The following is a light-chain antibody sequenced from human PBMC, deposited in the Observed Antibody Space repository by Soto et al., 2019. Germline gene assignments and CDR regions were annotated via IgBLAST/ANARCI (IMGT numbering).Light chain of an antibody. V-gene: IGLV2-14*03. J-gene: IGLJ1*01. CDR3: CSYTTTTTYV. CDR2: GVT. CDR1: SSDIGSYNY. Sequence: QSALAQPASVSGSPGQSITISCTGTSSDIGSYNYISWYQQYPDKGPKLIIYGVTNRPSWVSNRFSGSKSGYTASLTISGLQAEYEADYYCCSYTTTTTYVFGTGTKLTVL.